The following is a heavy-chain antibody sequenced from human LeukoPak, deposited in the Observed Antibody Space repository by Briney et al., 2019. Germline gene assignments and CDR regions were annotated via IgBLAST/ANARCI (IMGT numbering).Heavy chain of an antibody. D-gene: IGHD3-10*01. J-gene: IGHJ5*02. Sequence: SETLSLTCTVSGGSISSYYWSWIRQPPGKGLECIGYIHYTGSTNYNPSLRSRVTISVDTSKSQFSLKLSSVTAADTAIYYCARGGYYGSGNDFRFDPWGQGTLVTVSS. CDR1: GGSISSYY. CDR3: ARGGYYGSGNDFRFDP. CDR2: IHYTGST. V-gene: IGHV4-59*01.